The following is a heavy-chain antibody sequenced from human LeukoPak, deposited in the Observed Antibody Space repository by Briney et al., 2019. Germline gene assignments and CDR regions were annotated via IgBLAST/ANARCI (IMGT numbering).Heavy chain of an antibody. J-gene: IGHJ4*02. CDR3: ARDILKQQLVHMGLDY. CDR1: GFTFSSYA. CDR2: ISGSGGST. Sequence: GGSLRLSCAASGFTFSSYAMSWVRQAPGKGLEWVSAISGSGGSTYYADSVKGRFTISRDNSKNTLYLQMNSLRAEDTAVYYCARDILKQQLVHMGLDYWGQGTLVTVSS. D-gene: IGHD6-13*01. V-gene: IGHV3-23*01.